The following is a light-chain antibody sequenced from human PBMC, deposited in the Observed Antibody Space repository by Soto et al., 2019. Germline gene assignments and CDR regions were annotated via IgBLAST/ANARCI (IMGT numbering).Light chain of an antibody. CDR1: QSVSSN. Sequence: EIVMTQSPATLSVSPGERATLSCRASQSVSSNLAWHQQKPGQAPRLLIYVASTRATGIPVRFSGSGSETEFTLTISSLQSEDFATYYCQHYDNWPYTFGQGTKLEI. J-gene: IGKJ2*01. V-gene: IGKV3-15*01. CDR3: QHYDNWPYT. CDR2: VAS.